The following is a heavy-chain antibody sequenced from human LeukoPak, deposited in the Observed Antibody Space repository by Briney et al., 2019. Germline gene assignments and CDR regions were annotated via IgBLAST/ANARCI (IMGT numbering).Heavy chain of an antibody. CDR3: ARARASSGWAEYLQH. V-gene: IGHV1-8*01. CDR1: GYTFITSD. D-gene: IGHD6-19*01. Sequence: ASVKVSCKASGYTFITSDINWVRQASGQGLEWMGYMDPNSGHTEFARKFQGRVTMTGDTSTSTAYMELRSLRSDDTAVYYCARARASSGWAEYLQHWGQGTLVTVSS. CDR2: MDPNSGHT. J-gene: IGHJ1*01.